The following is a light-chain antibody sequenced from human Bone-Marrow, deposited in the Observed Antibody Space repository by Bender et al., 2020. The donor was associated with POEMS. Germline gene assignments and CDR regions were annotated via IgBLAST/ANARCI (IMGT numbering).Light chain of an antibody. CDR1: NNNIGRFDL. CDR3: CAYVGSYTYV. Sequence: QSALTQPASVSGSPGQSITISCSGSNNNIGRFDLVSWHQHSPGKAPKLIISEVSKRPSGVPDRFSGSKSGNTAFLTISGLQAADEADYYCCAYVGSYTYVFGGGTRVTVL. J-gene: IGLJ1*01. CDR2: EVS. V-gene: IGLV2-23*02.